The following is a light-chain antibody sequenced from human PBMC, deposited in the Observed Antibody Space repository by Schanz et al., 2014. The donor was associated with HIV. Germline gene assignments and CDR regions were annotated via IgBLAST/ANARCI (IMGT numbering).Light chain of an antibody. V-gene: IGLV1-44*01. CDR3: AAWDDSLNGV. CDR2: SDN. J-gene: IGLJ3*02. CDR1: GSNIGTNS. Sequence: QSVLTQPPSASGAPGQRVTISCSGGGSNIGTNSVNWYQQLPGSAPRLLIYSDNQRPSGVPDRFSGSKSGTSASLAISGLQSEDEADYHCAAWDDSLNGVFGGGTKLTVL.